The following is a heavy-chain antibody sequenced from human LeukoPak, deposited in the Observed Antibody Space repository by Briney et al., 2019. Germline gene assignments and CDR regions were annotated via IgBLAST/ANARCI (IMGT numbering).Heavy chain of an antibody. D-gene: IGHD1-26*01. CDR2: INAGNGNT. CDR3: ARGMYSGSYFDYYGMDV. V-gene: IGHV1-3*01. Sequence: PLASVKVSCTASGYTFTSYAMHWVRQAPGQRLEWMGWINAGNGNTKYSQKFQGRVTITRDTSASTAYMGLSSLRSEDTAVYYCARGMYSGSYFDYYGMDVWGQGTTVTVSS. CDR1: GYTFTSYA. J-gene: IGHJ6*02.